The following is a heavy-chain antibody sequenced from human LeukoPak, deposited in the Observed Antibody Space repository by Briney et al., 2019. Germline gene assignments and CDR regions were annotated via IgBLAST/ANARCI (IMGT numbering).Heavy chain of an antibody. CDR3: ARDKQLAVLLHVKRNWFDP. CDR1: GYTFTGYY. V-gene: IGHV1-2*02. Sequence: GASVKVSCEASGYTFTGYYMHWVRQAPGQGLEWMGWINPNSGGTNYAQKFQGRVTMTRDTSISTAYMELSRLRSDDTAVYYCARDKQLAVLLHVKRNWFDPWGEGTLVTVSS. D-gene: IGHD6-19*01. J-gene: IGHJ5*02. CDR2: INPNSGGT.